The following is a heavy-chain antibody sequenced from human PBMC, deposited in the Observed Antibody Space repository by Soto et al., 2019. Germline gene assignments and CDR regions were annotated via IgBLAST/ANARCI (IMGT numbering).Heavy chain of an antibody. CDR3: ARDRGSKSYYYYGMDV. J-gene: IGHJ6*02. V-gene: IGHV3-30-3*01. CDR1: GFTFSSYA. D-gene: IGHD2-2*01. Sequence: GGSLRLSCAASGFTFSSYAMHWVRQAPGKGLEWVAVISYDGSNKYYADSVKGRFTTSRDNSKNTLYVQMNSLRAEDTAVYYCARDRGSKSYYYYGMDVWGQGTTVTVSS. CDR2: ISYDGSNK.